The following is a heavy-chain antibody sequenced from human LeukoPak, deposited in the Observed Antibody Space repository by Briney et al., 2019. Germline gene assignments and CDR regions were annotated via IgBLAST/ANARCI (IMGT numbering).Heavy chain of an antibody. V-gene: IGHV3-23*01. J-gene: IGHJ4*02. Sequence: GGSLRLSCAASGFTFSSYAMSWVRQAPGNGLEWVSAISGSGGSTYYADSVKGRFTISRDNSKNTLYLQMNSLTAEDTALYCCARESTITMVRGVIDYWGQGTLVTVSS. CDR2: ISGSGGST. CDR1: GFTFSSYA. D-gene: IGHD3-10*01. CDR3: ARESTITMVRGVIDY.